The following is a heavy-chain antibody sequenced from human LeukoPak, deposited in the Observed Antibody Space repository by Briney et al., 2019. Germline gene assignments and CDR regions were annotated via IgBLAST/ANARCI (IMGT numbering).Heavy chain of an antibody. CDR1: GYTLRSYG. V-gene: IGHV7-4-1*02. D-gene: IGHD6-13*01. J-gene: IGHJ4*02. Sequence: ASVKVSCKASGYTLRSYGINWVRQAPGQGLEWMGWINTNTGSPAYAQGFTGRLVFSLDTSVTTTYLQISSLKIEDTAVYYCARARRSAAAPGGYYFDSWGQGTLVTVSS. CDR2: INTNTGSP. CDR3: ARARRSAAAPGGYYFDS.